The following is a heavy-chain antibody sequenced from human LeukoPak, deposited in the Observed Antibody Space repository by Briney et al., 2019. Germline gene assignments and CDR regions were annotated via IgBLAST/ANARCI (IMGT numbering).Heavy chain of an antibody. J-gene: IGHJ4*02. CDR3: ARGLFSGSPGFSYYFDY. CDR2: INWNGGST. CDR1: GFTFDDYG. D-gene: IGHD1-26*01. V-gene: IGHV3-20*04. Sequence: GGSLRLSCASSGFTFDDYGMSWVSQAPGKGLEWVSGINWNGGSTGYADSVKGRFTISRDNAKNSLYLQMNSLRVEDTALYYCARGLFSGSPGFSYYFDYWGQGTLVTVSS.